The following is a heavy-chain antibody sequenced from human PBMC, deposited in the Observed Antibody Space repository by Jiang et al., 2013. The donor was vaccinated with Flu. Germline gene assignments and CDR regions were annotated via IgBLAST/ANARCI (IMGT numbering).Heavy chain of an antibody. CDR1: GGRITSGDYF. Sequence: GPGLVKTSQTLSLTCSVSGGRITSGDYFWSWIRQPPGKGLEWLAYIYYSEGTHYNPSLKGRLSMSLDTSKSQFSLELTSVTVADTAVYYCVAASSVTMWAFDIWGPGAVVTVSP. CDR3: VAASSVTMWAFDI. D-gene: IGHD3-10*02. V-gene: IGHV4-30-4*01. J-gene: IGHJ3*02. CDR2: IYYSEGT.